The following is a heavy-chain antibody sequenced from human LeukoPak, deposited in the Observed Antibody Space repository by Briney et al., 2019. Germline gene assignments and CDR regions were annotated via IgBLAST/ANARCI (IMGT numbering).Heavy chain of an antibody. V-gene: IGHV7-4-1*02. J-gene: IGHJ4*02. D-gene: IGHD3-22*01. CDR3: VRGHDSTGYFSY. Sequence: ASVKVSCKTSGYSFNSHHVHWVRQAPGQGLEWMGWINTNTGNPTYAQGFTGRFVFSLDTSVSTTYLQVSSLKAEDTAVYYCVRGHDSTGYFSYWGQGTLVTVSS. CDR2: INTNTGNP. CDR1: GYSFNSHH.